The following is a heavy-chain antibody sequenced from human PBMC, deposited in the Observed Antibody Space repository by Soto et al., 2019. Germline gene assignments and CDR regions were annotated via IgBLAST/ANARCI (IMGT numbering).Heavy chain of an antibody. D-gene: IGHD3-22*01. Sequence: RASVKVSCKASGYTFTDYYIHWVRQASGQGLEWMGWINPKSGGTSYAQQFQGRVTMARDTSITTAYMDLSSLRSDDTAVYYCASWYYDTSGHDAFDIWGQGTMVTVSS. CDR1: GYTFTDYY. V-gene: IGHV1-2*02. J-gene: IGHJ3*02. CDR3: ASWYYDTSGHDAFDI. CDR2: INPKSGGT.